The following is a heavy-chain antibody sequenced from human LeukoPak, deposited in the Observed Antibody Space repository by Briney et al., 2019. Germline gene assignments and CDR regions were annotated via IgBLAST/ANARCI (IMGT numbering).Heavy chain of an antibody. CDR3: ARDDCSSISCYHNWFDP. D-gene: IGHD2-2*01. V-gene: IGHV3-7*01. CDR2: IKQDGSEK. J-gene: IGHJ5*02. CDR1: GFTFSSYW. Sequence: QAGGSLRLSCAASGFTFSSYWMSWVRQAPGKGLEWVANIKQDGSEKYYVDSVKGRFTISRDNAKNSLYLQMNSLRAEGTAVYYCARDDCSSISCYHNWFDPWGQGTLVTVSS.